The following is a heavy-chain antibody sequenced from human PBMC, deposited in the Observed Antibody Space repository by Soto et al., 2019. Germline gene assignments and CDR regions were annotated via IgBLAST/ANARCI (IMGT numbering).Heavy chain of an antibody. CDR2: INPSGDST. J-gene: IGHJ4*02. Sequence: GGSLRLSCVASGFTFSRHGLSWVRQAPGKGPEWVSTINPSGDSTFYADSVKGRFTISRDNSKNTVYLQMNSLSVGDTAVYLCAKVDVSTAGSFDYWGQGALVTVSS. D-gene: IGHD6-13*01. V-gene: IGHV3-23*01. CDR1: GFTFSRHG. CDR3: AKVDVSTAGSFDY.